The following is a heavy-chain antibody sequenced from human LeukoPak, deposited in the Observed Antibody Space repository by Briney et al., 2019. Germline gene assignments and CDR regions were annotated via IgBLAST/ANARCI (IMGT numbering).Heavy chain of an antibody. CDR3: ATKSADTSDEYFDY. D-gene: IGHD3-16*01. CDR1: GFTFSSYA. CDR2: ISGSGTGT. J-gene: IGHJ4*02. Sequence: PGGSLRLSCAASGFTFSSYAMSWVRQAPGKGLEWVSAISGSGTGTYYADSVKGRFTISRDNSKNTLYLQMNSLRAEDTAVYYCATKSADTSDEYFDYWGQGTLVTSS. V-gene: IGHV3-23*01.